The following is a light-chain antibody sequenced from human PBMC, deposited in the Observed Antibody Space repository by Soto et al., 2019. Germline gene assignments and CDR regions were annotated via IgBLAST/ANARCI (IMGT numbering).Light chain of an antibody. CDR1: QSISSW. J-gene: IGKJ1*01. CDR3: QQYSSYWT. V-gene: IGKV1-5*01. CDR2: DAS. Sequence: IQVTQSPSTLSASVGDRFTITCRASQSISSWLAWYQQKPGRAPKLLIYDASSLESGVPSRFSGSGSGTEFTLTSSSLQPDDFATYCCQQYSSYWTFGQGTKVDIK.